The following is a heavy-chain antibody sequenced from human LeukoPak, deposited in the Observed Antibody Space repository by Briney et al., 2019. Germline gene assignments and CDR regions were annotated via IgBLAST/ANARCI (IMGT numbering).Heavy chain of an antibody. CDR1: GYTFTGYY. CDR3: ARGSSRGMIVAAIDC. CDR2: INPNSGGT. J-gene: IGHJ4*02. V-gene: IGHV1-2*02. Sequence: ASVTVSCTASGYTFTGYYMHWVRQAPGQGLEWMGWINPNSGGTNYAQKFQGRVTMTRDTTISTAYMERSRLRSDDTAVYYCARGSSRGMIVAAIDCWGQGTLVTVSS. D-gene: IGHD3-22*01.